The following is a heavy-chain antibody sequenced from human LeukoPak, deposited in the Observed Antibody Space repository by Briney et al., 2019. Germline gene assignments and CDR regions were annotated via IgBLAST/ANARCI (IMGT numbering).Heavy chain of an antibody. CDR3: AKFIFYSGSEGYGDR. J-gene: IGHJ5*02. D-gene: IGHD3-22*01. V-gene: IGHV3-23*01. CDR1: KFTFSSYA. CDR2: ISGGSGSK. Sequence: GGSLRLSCVASKFTFSSYAMSWVRQAPGKGLEWVAAISGGSGSKYYADSVKGRFTISRDNSKNTLYLRMHSLSPEDTAVYYCAKFIFYSGSEGYGDRWGQGTLVTVSS.